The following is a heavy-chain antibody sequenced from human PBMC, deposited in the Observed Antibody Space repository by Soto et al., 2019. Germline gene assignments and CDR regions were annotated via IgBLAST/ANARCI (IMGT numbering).Heavy chain of an antibody. Sequence: QLQLQESGPGLVKPSETLSLTCTVSGGSISSSSYYWGWIRQPPGKGLEWIGRINYSGRTYYNPSHRSRFTISVDPSKNQCSLKLSSVTAAHTAVYYCARHTPAISISDHWGQGTLVTVSS. CDR2: INYSGRT. CDR3: ARHTPAISISDH. CDR1: GGSISSSSYY. J-gene: IGHJ4*02. V-gene: IGHV4-39*01. D-gene: IGHD2-15*01.